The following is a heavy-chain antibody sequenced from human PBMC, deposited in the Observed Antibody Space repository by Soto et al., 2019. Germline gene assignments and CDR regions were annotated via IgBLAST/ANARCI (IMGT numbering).Heavy chain of an antibody. D-gene: IGHD1-7*01. CDR1: GGSISSYY. J-gene: IGHJ5*02. CDR3: ARANWNYGPFDP. CDR2: LFYSGST. V-gene: IGHV4-59*01. Sequence: QVQLQESGPGLVKPSETLSLTCTVSGGSISSYYWSWIRQPPGKGLEWIGYLFYSGSTNYNPSLRSPVTISLDTSKNQFSLKLNSVTAADTAVYYCARANWNYGPFDPWGQGTLVTVSS.